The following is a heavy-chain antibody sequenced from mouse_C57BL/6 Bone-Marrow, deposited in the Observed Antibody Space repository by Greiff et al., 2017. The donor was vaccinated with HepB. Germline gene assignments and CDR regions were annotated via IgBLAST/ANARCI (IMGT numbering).Heavy chain of an antibody. Sequence: EVLLVESEGGLVQPGSSLKLSCTASGFTFSDYYMAWVRQVPEKGLEWVANINDDGSSTYYLDSLKSRFIISRDTAKNILYLLMSSLKSEATATYYCARHSSGYPVDYWGQGTTLTVSS. CDR2: INDDGSST. CDR3: ARHSSGYPVDY. V-gene: IGHV5-16*01. CDR1: GFTFSDYY. J-gene: IGHJ2*01. D-gene: IGHD3-2*02.